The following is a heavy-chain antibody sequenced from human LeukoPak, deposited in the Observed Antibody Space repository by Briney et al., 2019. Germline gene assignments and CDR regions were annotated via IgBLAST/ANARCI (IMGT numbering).Heavy chain of an antibody. Sequence: PGGSLRLSCAAPGFIFDNYAIHWVRQAPGRGLEWVSLISGDNGSTFYADSVRGRFTISRDNTRKSLSLQMSSLRSEDTALYYCARESETSGWYDYWGQGTLVTVSS. D-gene: IGHD6-19*01. CDR1: GFIFDNYA. V-gene: IGHV3-43*02. CDR2: ISGDNGST. CDR3: ARESETSGWYDY. J-gene: IGHJ4*02.